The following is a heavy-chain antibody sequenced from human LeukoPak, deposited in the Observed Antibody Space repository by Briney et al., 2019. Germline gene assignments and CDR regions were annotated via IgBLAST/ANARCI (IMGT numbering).Heavy chain of an antibody. V-gene: IGHV3-74*01. J-gene: IGHJ4*02. Sequence: GGFLRLSCAASGFTFSSYWIHWVRQAPGKGLVWVSRINSDGSSTNYADSVKGRFSIPRDNAKNTLYLQMNNLRAEDTAFYYCARDRSSGYWFIDYWGQGTLVTVSS. CDR1: GFTFSSYW. D-gene: IGHD3-22*01. CDR3: ARDRSSGYWFIDY. CDR2: INSDGSST.